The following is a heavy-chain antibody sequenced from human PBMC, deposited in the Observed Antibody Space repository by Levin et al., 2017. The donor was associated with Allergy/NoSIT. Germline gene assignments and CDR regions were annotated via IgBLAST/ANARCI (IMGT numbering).Heavy chain of an antibody. CDR3: ARAATSQNWYFNR. CDR1: GGSISTYY. CDR2: VYYSGST. V-gene: IGHV4-59*01. Sequence: SQTLSLTCTVSGGSISTYYWSWIRQPPGKGLEWIGYVYYSGSTNYSPSLKSRVTISVDTSKNYFSLRLSSVTAADTAVYYCARAATSQNWYFNRWGRGTLVTVSS. J-gene: IGHJ2*01.